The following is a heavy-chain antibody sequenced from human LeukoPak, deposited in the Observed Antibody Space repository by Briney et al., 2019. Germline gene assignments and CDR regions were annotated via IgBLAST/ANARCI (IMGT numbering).Heavy chain of an antibody. J-gene: IGHJ6*02. V-gene: IGHV1-18*01. CDR3: ARGYSYGSDYYYGMDV. Sequence: SVKVSCKASGYTFTSYAISWVRQAPGQGLEWMGWISGYNGNTKYAQKDQGRVTMTTDTSTSTAYMELRSLRSDDTAVYYCARGYSYGSDYYYGMDVWGQGTTVTVSS. CDR1: GYTFTSYA. CDR2: ISGYNGNT. D-gene: IGHD5-18*01.